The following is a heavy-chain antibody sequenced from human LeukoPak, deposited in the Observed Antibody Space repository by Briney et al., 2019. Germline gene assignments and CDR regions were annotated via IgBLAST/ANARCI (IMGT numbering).Heavy chain of an antibody. J-gene: IGHJ1*01. D-gene: IGHD5-18*01. CDR3: ARDPQYSYGPAEYFQH. CDR2: ISAYNGNT. Sequence: ASVKVSCKASGYTFTSYGISWVRQAPGQRLEWMGWISAYNGNTNYAQKLQGRVTMTTDTSTSTAYMELRSLRSDDTAVYYCARDPQYSYGPAEYFQHWGQGTLVTVSS. CDR1: GYTFTSYG. V-gene: IGHV1-18*01.